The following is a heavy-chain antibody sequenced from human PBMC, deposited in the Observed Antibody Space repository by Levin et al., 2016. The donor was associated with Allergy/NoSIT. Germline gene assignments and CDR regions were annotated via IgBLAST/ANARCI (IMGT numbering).Heavy chain of an antibody. CDR2: IKSKTDGGTT. CDR3: TTGFTMIVVVITVY. V-gene: IGHV3-15*01. Sequence: WIRQPPGKGLEWVGRIKSKTDGGTTDYAAPVKGRFTISRDDSKNTLYLQMNSLKTEDTAVYYCTTGFTMIVVVITVYWGQGTLVTVSS. J-gene: IGHJ4*02. D-gene: IGHD3-22*01.